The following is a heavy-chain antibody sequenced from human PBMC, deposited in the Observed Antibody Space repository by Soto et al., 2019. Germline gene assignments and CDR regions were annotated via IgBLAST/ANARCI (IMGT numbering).Heavy chain of an antibody. Sequence: ASVKVSCKASGYTFTSYGISWVRQAPGQGLEWMGWISAYNGNTNYAQKLQGRVTMTTDTSTSTANIELRSLRSDDTAVYYCARDKRSYGSLYFDYWGQGTLVTVS. CDR3: ARDKRSYGSLYFDY. D-gene: IGHD5-18*01. CDR2: ISAYNGNT. J-gene: IGHJ4*02. V-gene: IGHV1-18*01. CDR1: GYTFTSYG.